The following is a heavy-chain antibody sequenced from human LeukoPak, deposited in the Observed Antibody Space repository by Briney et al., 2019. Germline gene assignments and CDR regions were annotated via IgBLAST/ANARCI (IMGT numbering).Heavy chain of an antibody. D-gene: IGHD5-12*01. Sequence: PGGSLRLSCAASGFTFSSYEMNWVRQAPGNGLEWVSYIGSFGTTISYADSVKGRFTISRDNAKSSLYLQMSSLRAEDTAVYYCAKVATEAFYFDFWGQGTLVTVSS. CDR2: IGSFGTTI. V-gene: IGHV3-48*03. J-gene: IGHJ4*02. CDR1: GFTFSSYE. CDR3: AKVATEAFYFDF.